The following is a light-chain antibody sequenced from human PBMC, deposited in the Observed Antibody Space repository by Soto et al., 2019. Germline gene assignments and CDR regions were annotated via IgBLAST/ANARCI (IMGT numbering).Light chain of an antibody. Sequence: EIMLTQFPGTLSLSPGERATLSCRASQSVSSNLAWYQQKPGLAPRLLIYGASNRATGIPARFSGSGSGTDFTLTISSLEPEDFAVYYCQQRSNWPSITFGQGTRLEIK. CDR1: QSVSSN. J-gene: IGKJ5*01. CDR2: GAS. V-gene: IGKV3-11*01. CDR3: QQRSNWPSIT.